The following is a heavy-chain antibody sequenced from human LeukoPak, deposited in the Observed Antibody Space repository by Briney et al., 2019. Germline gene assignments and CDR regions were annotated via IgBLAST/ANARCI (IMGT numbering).Heavy chain of an antibody. CDR3: ARQRGYYDSSGTIFDY. D-gene: IGHD3-22*01. J-gene: IGHJ4*02. Sequence: PSETLSLTCTVPGGSISSSSYYWGWIRQPPGTGLEWIGSIYYSGSTYCNPSLKSRVTISVDTSKNQFSLKLSSVTAADTAVYYCARQRGYYDSSGTIFDYWGQGTLVTVSS. CDR1: GGSISSSSYY. CDR2: IYYSGST. V-gene: IGHV4-39*01.